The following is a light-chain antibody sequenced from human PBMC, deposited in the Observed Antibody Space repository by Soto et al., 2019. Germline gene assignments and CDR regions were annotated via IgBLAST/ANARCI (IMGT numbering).Light chain of an antibody. Sequence: EIQMTQSPSTLSASVGDRVTITCRASQSISSWLAWYQQKPGKAPKLLIYDGSTLESGVPSRFSGSGSGTEFTLTISCLQSEDFATYYCQQYYSYPLTFGGGTKVDI. CDR1: QSISSW. CDR3: QQYYSYPLT. CDR2: DGS. J-gene: IGKJ4*01. V-gene: IGKV1-5*01.